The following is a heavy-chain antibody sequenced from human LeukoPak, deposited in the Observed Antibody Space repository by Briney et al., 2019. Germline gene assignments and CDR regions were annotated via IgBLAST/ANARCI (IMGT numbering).Heavy chain of an antibody. Sequence: GGSLRLSCVGSGFRFSNYAMNWVRQAPGKGLEWVSALSRSGSRTFYAESVKGRFTISRDNSKNTLYLQMDSLRAEDTAIYYCAKDDSSGYYHDHWGQGTLVTVSS. D-gene: IGHD3-22*01. CDR2: LSRSGSRT. CDR1: GFRFSNYA. J-gene: IGHJ5*02. CDR3: AKDDSSGYYHDH. V-gene: IGHV3-23*01.